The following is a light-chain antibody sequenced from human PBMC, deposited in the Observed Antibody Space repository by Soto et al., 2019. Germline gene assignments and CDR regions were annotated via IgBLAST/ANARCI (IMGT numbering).Light chain of an antibody. CDR2: EVS. Sequence: QSVLTQPPSASGSPGQSVTISCTGTSSDVGAYNYVSWYQQNPGKAPKLVIFEVSKRPSGVPDRFSGSKSGNTASLTVSRLQAEDEADYYCSSYAGGNNVVFGGGTKVTVL. CDR3: SSYAGGNNVV. CDR1: SSDVGAYNY. J-gene: IGLJ2*01. V-gene: IGLV2-8*01.